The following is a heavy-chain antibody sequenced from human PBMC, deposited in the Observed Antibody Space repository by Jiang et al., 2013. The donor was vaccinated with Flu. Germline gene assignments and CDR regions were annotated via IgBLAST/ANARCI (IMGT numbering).Heavy chain of an antibody. CDR2: IYWDDDE. CDR3: ALRFPLGXTYYYDY. V-gene: IGHV2-5*02. Sequence: KPTQTLTLTCTFSGFSFSVNGVGVGWIRQPPGRALEWLTFIYWDDDERYSPSLKSRLTVSKDTSKNQVVLTMTNTDPVDTATYFXALRFPLGXTYYYDYVGPGIWSPSP. J-gene: IGHJ4*02. D-gene: IGHD1-26*01. CDR1: GFSFSVNGVG.